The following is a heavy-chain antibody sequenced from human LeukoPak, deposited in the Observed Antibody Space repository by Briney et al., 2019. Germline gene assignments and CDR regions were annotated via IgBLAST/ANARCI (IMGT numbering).Heavy chain of an antibody. J-gene: IGHJ4*02. V-gene: IGHV1-24*01. Sequence: ASVKVSCKVSGYTLTELSMHWVGQAPGNGLEWMGGFDPEDGETIYAQKFQGRVTMTEDTSTDTAYMELSSLRSEDTAVYFCATALRGVVYFDYWGQGTLVTVSS. CDR2: FDPEDGET. D-gene: IGHD3-10*01. CDR1: GYTLTELS. CDR3: ATALRGVVYFDY.